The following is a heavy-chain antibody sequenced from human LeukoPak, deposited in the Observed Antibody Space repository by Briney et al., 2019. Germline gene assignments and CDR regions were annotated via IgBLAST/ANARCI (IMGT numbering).Heavy chain of an antibody. CDR2: VNPDPGNT. D-gene: IGHD3/OR15-3a*01. V-gene: IGHV1-8*03. CDR1: GYSFTTFH. CDR3: ARRGLVAGIYDLVYGFDL. Sequence: ASVKVSCKAAGYSFTTFHINWVRQAPGQGPEWMGWVNPDPGNTGFAQKFQGRVTITQNSSVTTVYMELSSLTSEDTAVYYCARRGLVAGIYDLVYGFDLWGQGTMVTVSS. J-gene: IGHJ3*01.